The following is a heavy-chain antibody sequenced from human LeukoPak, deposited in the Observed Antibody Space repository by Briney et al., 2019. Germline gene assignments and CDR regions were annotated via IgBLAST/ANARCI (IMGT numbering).Heavy chain of an antibody. J-gene: IGHJ4*02. CDR2: VYYTGST. V-gene: IGHV4-59*08. D-gene: IGHD6-6*01. CDR1: GGSVSNYD. Sequence: SETLSLTCSVSGGSVSNYDGSWIRQPPGKGLEWIGYVYYTGSTNYNPSLKSRVTMFEDKSKNQFSLRLYSVTVADTAVYYCAKHFAYSSSSYFDYWGQGSLVTVSS. CDR3: AKHFAYSSSSYFDY.